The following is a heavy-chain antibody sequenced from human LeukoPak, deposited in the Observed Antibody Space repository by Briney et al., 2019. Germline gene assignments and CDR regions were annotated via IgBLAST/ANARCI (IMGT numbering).Heavy chain of an antibody. V-gene: IGHV3-7*01. CDR1: GFTFSSYE. J-gene: IGHJ4*02. CDR2: IKQDGTEK. CDR3: AKVAHYYYGSESYYFFEH. D-gene: IGHD3-10*01. Sequence: GGSLRLSCAASGFTFSSYEMNWVRHPPGKGLEWVANIKQDGTEKYYVDSVKGRFTISRDNAKNSLYLQMNSLRVEDTATYYCAKVAHYYYGSESYYFFEHWGQGTPVTASS.